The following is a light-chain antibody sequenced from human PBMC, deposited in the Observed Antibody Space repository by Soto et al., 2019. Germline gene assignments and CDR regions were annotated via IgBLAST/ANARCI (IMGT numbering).Light chain of an antibody. CDR1: SSDVGGNKY. J-gene: IGLJ1*01. CDR2: DVS. V-gene: IGLV2-14*03. CDR3: SAFTGTTYV. Sequence: QSVLTQPASVSGSPGQSITISCTGTSSDVGGNKYVSWCQHYPGKAPKLMICDVSNRPSGVSNRFSGSKSGNTASLTISGLQAEDEADYYCSAFTGTTYVFGTGTKVTVL.